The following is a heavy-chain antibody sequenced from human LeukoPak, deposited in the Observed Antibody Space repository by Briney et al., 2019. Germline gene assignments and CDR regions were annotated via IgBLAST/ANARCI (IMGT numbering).Heavy chain of an antibody. D-gene: IGHD6-19*01. Sequence: GGSLRLSCAASGFTFSTYAMSWVRQAPGKGLEWVSAISGSGVGTYYADSVKGRFTISRDNSKNTLFLQMNSLRAEDTAVYYCANNSSAWSFDSWGQGTLVTVSS. J-gene: IGHJ4*02. CDR3: ANNSSAWSFDS. V-gene: IGHV3-23*01. CDR2: ISGSGVGT. CDR1: GFTFSTYA.